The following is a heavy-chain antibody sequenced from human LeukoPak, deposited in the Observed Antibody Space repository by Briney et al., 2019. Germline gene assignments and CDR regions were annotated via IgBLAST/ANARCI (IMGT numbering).Heavy chain of an antibody. CDR1: GFTFSSYA. J-gene: IGHJ4*02. V-gene: IGHV3-48*01. Sequence: PGGSLRLSCAASGFTFSSYAMNWVRQAPGTGLEWVSYISPSSTLIYYADSVKGRFTISRDNAKKSLFLQMNSLRAEDTAVYYCASLASEWELPEADYWGLGTLVTVSS. CDR3: ASLASEWELPEADY. D-gene: IGHD1-26*01. CDR2: ISPSSTLI.